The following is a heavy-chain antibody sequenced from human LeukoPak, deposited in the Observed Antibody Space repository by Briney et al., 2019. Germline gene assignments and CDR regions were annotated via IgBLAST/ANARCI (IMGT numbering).Heavy chain of an antibody. Sequence: SETLSLTCSVSGVSVGSAGYYWTWIRQPPGKGLEWIGYVYYSGNSNYNPILKSRVTMSLDPSNNQFSLKLSSVTAADTAVYYCARSQSQSGSYRYYFAYWGQGPWSPSP. D-gene: IGHD3-16*02. CDR1: GVSVGSAGYY. J-gene: IGHJ4*02. CDR3: ARSQSQSGSYRYYFAY. CDR2: VYYSGNS. V-gene: IGHV4-61*08.